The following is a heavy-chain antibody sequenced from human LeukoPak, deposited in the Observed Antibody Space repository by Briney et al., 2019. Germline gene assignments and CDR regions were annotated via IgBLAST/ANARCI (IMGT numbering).Heavy chain of an antibody. CDR2: INPNSGGT. V-gene: IGHV1-2*02. J-gene: IGHJ4*02. D-gene: IGHD2-8*02. CDR3: ATDVAERWTTGPGGY. CDR1: GYTFTGYY. Sequence: ASVKVSCKASGYTFTGYYMHWVRQAPGQGLEWMGWINPNSGGTSYAQKFQGRVTMTEDTSTDTAYMELSSLRSEDTAVYYCATDVAERWTTGPGGYWGQGTLVTVSS.